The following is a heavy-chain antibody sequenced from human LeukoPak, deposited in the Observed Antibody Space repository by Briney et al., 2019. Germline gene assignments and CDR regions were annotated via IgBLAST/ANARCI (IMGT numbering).Heavy chain of an antibody. Sequence: GGSLRLSCAASGFSVSSNDMSWVRQVPGKGLEWVSVIYSGGNTYYADSVKGRSTISRDNSKNTLYLQMSSLRAEDTAVYYCVKITSVTGGDCWGQGTRLTVSS. D-gene: IGHD1-1*01. CDR1: GFSVSSND. CDR2: IYSGGNT. CDR3: VKITSVTGGDC. V-gene: IGHV3-66*01. J-gene: IGHJ4*02.